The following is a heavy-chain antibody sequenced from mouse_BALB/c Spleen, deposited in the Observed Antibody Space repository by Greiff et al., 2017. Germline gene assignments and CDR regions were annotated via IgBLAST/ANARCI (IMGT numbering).Heavy chain of an antibody. CDR1: GFNINDYY. Sequence: EVQLQQSGAELVRPGALVKLSCKASGFNINDYYMHWVKQRPEQGLEWIGWIDPENGNTIYDPKFQGKASITADTSSNTAYLQLSSLTSEDTAVYYCARWLLRKDAMDYWGQGTSVTVSS. CDR3: ARWLLRKDAMDY. V-gene: IGHV14-1*02. D-gene: IGHD2-3*01. J-gene: IGHJ4*01. CDR2: IDPENGNT.